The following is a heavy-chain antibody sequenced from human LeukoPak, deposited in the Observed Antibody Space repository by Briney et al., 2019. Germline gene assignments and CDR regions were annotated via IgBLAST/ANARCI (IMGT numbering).Heavy chain of an antibody. CDR2: INPSGGST. D-gene: IGHD3-9*01. CDR1: GYTFTSYY. J-gene: IGHJ3*02. CDR3: ARVLRYFDWDGGAFDI. Sequence: ASVTVSCKASGYTFTSYYMHWVRQAPGQGLEWMGIINPSGGSTSYAQKFQGRVTMTRDTSTSTVYMELSSLRSEDTAVYYCARVLRYFDWDGGAFDIWGQGTMVTVSS. V-gene: IGHV1-46*01.